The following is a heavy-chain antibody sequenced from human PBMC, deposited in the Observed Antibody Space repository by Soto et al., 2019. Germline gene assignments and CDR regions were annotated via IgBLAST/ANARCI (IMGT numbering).Heavy chain of an antibody. J-gene: IGHJ4*02. D-gene: IGHD4-17*01. CDR2: ISAYNGNT. CDR1: GYTFTSYG. V-gene: IGHV1-18*01. CDR3: VRAPSTDPDY. Sequence: GASVKVSCKASGYTFTSYGISWVRQAPGQGLEWMGWISAYNGNTNYAQKLQGRVTISRNNARNTVYLQMNSLRVEDTAVYYCVRAPSTDPDYWGQGTQVTVSS.